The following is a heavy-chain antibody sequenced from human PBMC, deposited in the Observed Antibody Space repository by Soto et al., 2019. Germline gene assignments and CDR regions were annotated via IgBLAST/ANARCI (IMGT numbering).Heavy chain of an antibody. CDR2: INHSGST. CDR1: GGSFSGYY. J-gene: IGHJ6*02. CDR3: AIVSCSSTSCYLRGRTRDYYYGMDV. D-gene: IGHD2-2*01. Sequence: SETLSLTCAVYGGSFSGYYWSWIRQPPGKGLKWIGEINHSGSTNYNPSLKSRVTISVDTSKNQFSLKLSSVTAADTAVYYCAIVSCSSTSCYLRGRTRDYYYGMDVWGQGTTVTVSS. V-gene: IGHV4-34*01.